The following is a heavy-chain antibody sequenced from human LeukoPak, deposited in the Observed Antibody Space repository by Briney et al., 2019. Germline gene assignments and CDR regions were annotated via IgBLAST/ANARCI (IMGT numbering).Heavy chain of an antibody. CDR3: ATSSVWGGAFNI. Sequence: PGGSLRLSCAASGFTFSSYWMYWVRQAPGKGLMWVSRCNSDGSGTTYVDSVKGRFTVSRDNAKNTLYLQMSSLRAEDTAVYCCATSSVWGGAFNIWGQGTMVTVSS. V-gene: IGHV3-74*01. CDR1: GFTFSSYW. D-gene: IGHD3-16*01. J-gene: IGHJ3*02. CDR2: CNSDGSGT.